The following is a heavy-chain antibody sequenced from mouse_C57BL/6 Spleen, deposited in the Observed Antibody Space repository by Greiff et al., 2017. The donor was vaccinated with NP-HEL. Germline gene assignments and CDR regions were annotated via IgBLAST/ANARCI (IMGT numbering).Heavy chain of an antibody. J-gene: IGHJ4*01. Sequence: EVKLMESEGGLVQPGSSMKLSCTASGFTFSDYYMAWVRQVPEKGLEWVANINYDGSSTYYLDSLKSRFIISRDNAKNILYLQMSSLKSEDTATYCCARESNGAMDYWGQGTSVTVSS. CDR3: ARESNGAMDY. CDR1: GFTFSDYY. D-gene: IGHD2-5*01. V-gene: IGHV5-16*01. CDR2: INYDGSST.